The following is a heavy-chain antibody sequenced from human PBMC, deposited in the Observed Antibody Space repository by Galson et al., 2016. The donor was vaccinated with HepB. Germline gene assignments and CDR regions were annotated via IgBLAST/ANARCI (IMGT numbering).Heavy chain of an antibody. J-gene: IGHJ4*02. CDR1: GFTLSSYA. V-gene: IGHV3-23*01. D-gene: IGHD5-24*01. Sequence: SLRLSCAASGFTLSSYAMSWVRQAPGKGLRWVTSISGTDGTTYYADSVKGRFTISRDNSKSTMYLQMNGLRAEDTALYYCARDGYNYVPLDSWGQGALVIVSS. CDR2: ISGTDGTT. CDR3: ARDGYNYVPLDS.